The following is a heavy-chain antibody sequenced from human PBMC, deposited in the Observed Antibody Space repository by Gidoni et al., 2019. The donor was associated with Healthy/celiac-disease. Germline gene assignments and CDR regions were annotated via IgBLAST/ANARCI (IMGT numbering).Heavy chain of an antibody. Sequence: EVQLVESGGGLVKPGGSLSLSCAASGFTFISYSMNWVRQAPGKGLEWVSSISSSSSYIYYADSVKGRFTISRDNAKNSLYLQMNSLRAEDTAVYYCARDLLRYCSSTSCSYFQHWGQGTLVTVSS. CDR2: ISSSSSYI. V-gene: IGHV3-21*01. D-gene: IGHD2-2*01. CDR3: ARDLLRYCSSTSCSYFQH. J-gene: IGHJ1*01. CDR1: GFTFISYS.